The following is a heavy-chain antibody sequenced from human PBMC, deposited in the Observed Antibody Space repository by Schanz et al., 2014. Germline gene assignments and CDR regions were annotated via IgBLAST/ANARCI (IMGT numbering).Heavy chain of an antibody. CDR2: INQSGDT. J-gene: IGHJ4*02. Sequence: QVPLQQWGAGLLKPSETLSLTCAVSGGSFSGYYWSWIRQPPDTGLEWIGEINQSGDTNYNPSLKSRVTISVETSNNHFSLKLRSVTAADTAVYYCARLYCSTPGCYVSPNGFAKDYWGQGTLVTVSS. V-gene: IGHV4-34*01. CDR1: GGSFSGYY. CDR3: ARLYCSTPGCYVSPNGFAKDY. D-gene: IGHD2-2*01.